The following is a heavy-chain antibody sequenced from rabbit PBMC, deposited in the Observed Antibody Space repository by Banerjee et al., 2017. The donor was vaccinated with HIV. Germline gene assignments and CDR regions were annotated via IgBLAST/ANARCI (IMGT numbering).Heavy chain of an antibody. CDR3: ARDLAAVTGWNFGL. CDR1: GIAFSNYYY. V-gene: IGHV1S45*01. J-gene: IGHJ4*01. CDR2: IVNGDGST. D-gene: IGHD7-1*01. Sequence: QQQLEESGGGLVKPGGTLTLTCTASGIAFSNYYYMCWVRQAPGKRPEWIACIVNGDGSTYYANWVNGRFAISKASWTPVTLQMTSLTAADTASYFCARDLAAVTGWNFGLWGPGTLVTVS.